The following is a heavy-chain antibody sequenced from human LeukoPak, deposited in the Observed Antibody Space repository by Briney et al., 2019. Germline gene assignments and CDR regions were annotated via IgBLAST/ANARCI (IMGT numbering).Heavy chain of an antibody. V-gene: IGHV4-34*01. CDR2: INHSGST. D-gene: IGHD3-9*01. Sequence: SETLSLTCAVYGGSFSGYYWSWIRQPPGKGLEWIGEINHSGSTNYNPSLKSRVTISVDTSKNQFSLKLSSVTAADTAVYYCARELRYFDWLSDYWGQGTLVTVSS. CDR3: ARELRYFDWLSDY. CDR1: GGSFSGYY. J-gene: IGHJ4*02.